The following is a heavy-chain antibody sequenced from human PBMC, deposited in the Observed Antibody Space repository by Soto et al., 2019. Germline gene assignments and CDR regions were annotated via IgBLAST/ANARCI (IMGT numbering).Heavy chain of an antibody. J-gene: IGHJ5*02. CDR2: IDYSGST. CDR3: ARWWSGSRQGFDP. V-gene: IGHV4-31*03. CDR1: GGSISSGDYY. D-gene: IGHD3-3*01. Sequence: PSETLSLTCTVSGGSISSGDYYWSWIRQHPGKGLEWIGYIDYSGSTYYNPSLKSRVTISVDTSKNQFSLKLSSVTAADTAVYYCARWWSGSRQGFDPWGQGTLVTVSS.